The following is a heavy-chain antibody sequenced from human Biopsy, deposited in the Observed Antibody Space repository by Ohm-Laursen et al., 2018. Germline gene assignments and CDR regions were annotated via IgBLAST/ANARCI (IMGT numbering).Heavy chain of an antibody. Sequence: SVKVSCKTYGYTFTSYDISWVRQVSGQGLEWIGWVNPVSKNTVSVKDFRGSVTLTGDTSSSTSYMELRSLTSKDTAIYYCARAVRNQMLSTVWGQGTAVTVSS. CDR3: ARAVRNQMLSTV. D-gene: IGHD2-2*01. J-gene: IGHJ6*02. V-gene: IGHV1-8*01. CDR2: VNPVSKNT. CDR1: GYTFTSYD.